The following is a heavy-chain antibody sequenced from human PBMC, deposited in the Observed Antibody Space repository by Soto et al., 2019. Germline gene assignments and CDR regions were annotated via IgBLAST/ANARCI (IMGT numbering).Heavy chain of an antibody. J-gene: IGHJ6*02. V-gene: IGHV4-4*02. CDR1: GGSISSSNW. CDR2: NYHRGST. D-gene: IGHD3-9*01. Sequence: QVQLQESGPGLVKPSGTLSLTCAVSGGSISSSNWWSWGRQPPGKGLEWIGENYHRGSTNYNTSLKSRVTISEDKSKNHFSLTLSSATAAYTAVYYCARDQNASVWYDILTGDWADGGDVWAQGTTVTVSS. CDR3: ARDQNASVWYDILTGDWADGGDV.